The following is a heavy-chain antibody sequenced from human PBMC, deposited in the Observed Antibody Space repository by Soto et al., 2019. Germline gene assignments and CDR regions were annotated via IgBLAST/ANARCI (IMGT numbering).Heavy chain of an antibody. Sequence: GGSLRLSCSASGFTFSDENMSWVRQVPGKGLEWVSGISGGGSYIFYADSVQGRFSISRDNPKSSLFLEMNSLRVEDTAVYYCARDSDCLSSRCSLSPHFWGTGTIVTVS. CDR2: ISGGGSYI. D-gene: IGHD3-16*02. CDR3: ARDSDCLSSRCSLSPHF. J-gene: IGHJ6*03. V-gene: IGHV3-21*06. CDR1: GFTFSDEN.